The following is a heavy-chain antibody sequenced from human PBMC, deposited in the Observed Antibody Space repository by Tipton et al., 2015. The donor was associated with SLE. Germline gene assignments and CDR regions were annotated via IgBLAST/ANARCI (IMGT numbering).Heavy chain of an antibody. CDR1: GYTFTTYW. V-gene: IGHV5-51*01. Sequence: QLVQSGAAVKKPGESLRISCEASGYTFTTYWIGWVRQMLGKGLEWMGIVYPGDSDTRYSPSFQGRVPISADKSRQTAYLQWSSMRASDTAIYYCAGHWDVVLTKSLYYYGMDVWGKGPSVTIS. CDR3: AGHWDVVLTKSLYYYGMDV. CDR2: VYPGDSDT. D-gene: IGHD4-11*01. J-gene: IGHJ6*04.